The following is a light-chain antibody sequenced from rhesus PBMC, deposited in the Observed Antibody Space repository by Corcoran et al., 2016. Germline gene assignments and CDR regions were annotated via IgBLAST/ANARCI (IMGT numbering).Light chain of an antibody. Sequence: SYELTQPPSVSVSPGQTARITCGGDNIGGNVVNWYQPIPPQDPLLVIYFETERPSGNPARFSGSKSGNTATLTIHAVEAGDDADFSCQVWDLSSDHYIFGAGTRLTVL. CDR1: NIGGNV. CDR2: FET. J-gene: IGLJ1*01. CDR3: QVWDLSSDHYI. V-gene: IGLV3-40*01.